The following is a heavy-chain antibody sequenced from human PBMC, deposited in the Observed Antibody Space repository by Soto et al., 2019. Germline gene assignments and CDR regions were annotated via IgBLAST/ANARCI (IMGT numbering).Heavy chain of an antibody. CDR1: GLTVTGKKY. Sequence: DVQLVESGGGLIQPGGSLRLSFEASGLTVTGKKYVAGVRQAPGKGLEWVSGVYDTDGIYYADSVKGRFTSSRDNPKTIVYLEMNSLTPDDTAVYYCATWRLREHAYDIWGLGTTVTVSS. J-gene: IGHJ3*02. CDR2: VYDTDGI. CDR3: ATWRLREHAYDI. D-gene: IGHD4-17*01. V-gene: IGHV3-53*01.